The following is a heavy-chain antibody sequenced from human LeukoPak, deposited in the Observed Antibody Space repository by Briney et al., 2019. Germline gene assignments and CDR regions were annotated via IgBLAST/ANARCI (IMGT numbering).Heavy chain of an antibody. D-gene: IGHD4-11*01. CDR2: MNPNSGNT. CDR1: GYTFTSYD. J-gene: IGHJ6*03. Sequence: AASVKVSCTASGYTFTSYDINWVRQAPGQGLEWMGWMNPNSGNTGYAQKFQGRVTMTRNTSISTAYMELSSLRSEDTAVYYCARGDSNYNYYYYYYMDVWGKGTTVTVSS. CDR3: ARGDSNYNYYYYYYMDV. V-gene: IGHV1-8*01.